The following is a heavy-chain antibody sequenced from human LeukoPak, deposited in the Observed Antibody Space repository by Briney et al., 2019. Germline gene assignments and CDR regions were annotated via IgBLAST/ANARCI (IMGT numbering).Heavy chain of an antibody. CDR1: GFTFSSYA. V-gene: IGHV3-53*01. D-gene: IGHD3-10*01. CDR3: ARSPLWFGPNFDY. CDR2: IYSGGST. Sequence: GGSLRLSCAASGFTFSSYAMSWVRQAPGKGLEWVSVIYSGGSTYYADSVKGRFTISRDNSKNTLYLQMNSLRAEDTAVYYCARSPLWFGPNFDYWGQGTLVTVSS. J-gene: IGHJ4*02.